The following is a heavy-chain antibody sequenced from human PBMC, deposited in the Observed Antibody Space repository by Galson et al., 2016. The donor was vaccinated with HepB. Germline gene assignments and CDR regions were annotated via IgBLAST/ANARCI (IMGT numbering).Heavy chain of an antibody. Sequence: SLRLSCAASGFTFSHYYMNWIRQAPGQGLEWVASISFSATTIYYTDSVKGRFTISRDNSKNSLYLQMDNLRVADTAVYYCARDLDTMANDAFRIWGQGTVVTVSS. D-gene: IGHD3-10*01. CDR3: ARDLDTMANDAFRI. J-gene: IGHJ3*02. CDR1: GFTFSHYY. CDR2: ISFSATTI. V-gene: IGHV3-11*01.